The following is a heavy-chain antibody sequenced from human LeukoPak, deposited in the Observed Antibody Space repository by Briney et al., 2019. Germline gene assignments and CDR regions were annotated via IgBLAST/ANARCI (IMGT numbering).Heavy chain of an antibody. D-gene: IGHD2-15*01. V-gene: IGHV3-23*01. CDR2: ISGGGGST. J-gene: IGHJ6*02. CDR1: GFTFSSYA. CDR3: AKGGSSNSYYGMDV. Sequence: GGSLRLSCAASGFTFSSYAMHWVRQAPGKGLEWVSAISGGGGSTYYADSVKGRFTISRDNSKNTLYLQMNSLRAEDTAVYYCAKGGSSNSYYGMDVWGQGTTVTVSS.